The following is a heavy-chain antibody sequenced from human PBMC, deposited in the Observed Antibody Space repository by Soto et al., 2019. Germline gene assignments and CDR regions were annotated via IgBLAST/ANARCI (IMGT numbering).Heavy chain of an antibody. D-gene: IGHD3-10*01. CDR2: IYYSGST. V-gene: IGHV4-59*01. J-gene: IGHJ6*02. CDR3: ARDRYYYGSGRGMDV. CDR1: GGSISSYY. Sequence: SETLSLTCTVSGGSISSYYWSWIRQPPGKGLEWIGYIYYSGSTNYNPSLKSRVTISVDTSKNQFSLKLSSVTAADTAVYYCARDRYYYGSGRGMDVWGQGTTVTAP.